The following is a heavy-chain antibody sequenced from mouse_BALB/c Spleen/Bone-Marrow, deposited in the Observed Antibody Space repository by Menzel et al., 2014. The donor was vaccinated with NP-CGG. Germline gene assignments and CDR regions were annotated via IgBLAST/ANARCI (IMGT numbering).Heavy chain of an antibody. CDR1: GFTFNTYA. CDR3: ARPRMITTYFDV. V-gene: IGHV5-9-3*01. CDR2: INSGGTYI. D-gene: IGHD2-4*01. Sequence: EVQVVESGGGLVKPGGSLKLSCAASGFTFNTYAMSWVRQTPEKRLEWVATINSGGTYIYYADSVKGRFTISRDNAKNTLYLQMSSLRSEDTAMFYCARPRMITTYFDVWGAGTTVTVSS. J-gene: IGHJ1*01.